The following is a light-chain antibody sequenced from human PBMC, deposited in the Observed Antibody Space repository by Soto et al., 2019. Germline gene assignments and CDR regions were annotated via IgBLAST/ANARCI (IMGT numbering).Light chain of an antibody. V-gene: IGKV3-11*01. Sequence: EIVLTQSPATLSLSPGERATLSCRASQSVSSYFAWYQQKPGQAPRLLIYDTSNRATGIPARFSGSGSGTDFTLTISSLEPEDFAIYYCQQHSNWPLTFGQGTKV. CDR3: QQHSNWPLT. CDR1: QSVSSY. CDR2: DTS. J-gene: IGKJ1*01.